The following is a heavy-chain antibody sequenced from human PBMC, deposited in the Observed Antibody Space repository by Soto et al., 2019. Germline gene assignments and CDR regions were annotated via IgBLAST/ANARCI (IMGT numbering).Heavy chain of an antibody. Sequence: SETLSLTCTVSGGSISSGTYYWSWIRQPPGKGLELIGYIYHSGSIHSDPSLKSRVTISIDTSKNQFSLELRSVTAADTAVYYCARDLLDTKGDYYFDXSGPGRLVPVSX. V-gene: IGHV4-30-4*01. CDR3: ARDLLDTKGDYYFDX. J-gene: IGHJ4*02. D-gene: IGHD3-3*01. CDR1: GGSISSGTYY. CDR2: IYHSGSI.